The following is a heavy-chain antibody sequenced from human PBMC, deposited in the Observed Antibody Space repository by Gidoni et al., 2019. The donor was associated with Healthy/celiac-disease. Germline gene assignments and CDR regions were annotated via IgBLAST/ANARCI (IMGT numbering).Heavy chain of an antibody. V-gene: IGHV4-30-4*01. Sequence: QVQLQASGPGLVKPSQTLSLTCTVSGGSLSSGDYYWSWIRQPPGKGLEWIGYIYYSGSTYYNPSLKSRVTISVDTSKNQFSLKLSSVTAADTAVYYCARELHHSSSWYGEPFFADWGQGTLVTVSS. CDR2: IYYSGST. J-gene: IGHJ4*02. CDR1: GGSLSSGDYY. D-gene: IGHD6-13*01. CDR3: ARELHHSSSWYGEPFFAD.